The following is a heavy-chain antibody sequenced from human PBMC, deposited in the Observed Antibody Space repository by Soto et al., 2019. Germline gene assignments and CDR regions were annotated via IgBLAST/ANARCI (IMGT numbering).Heavy chain of an antibody. CDR3: ASARDIVVVPAGTDFDF. D-gene: IGHD2-2*01. V-gene: IGHV1-46*01. Sequence: ASVKVSCKASGYTFTSYYMHWVRQAPGQGLEWMGIINPSGGSTSYAQKFQGRVTMTRDTSTSTVYMELSSLRSEDTAVYYCASARDIVVVPAGTDFDFWGQGTLVTVSS. CDR1: GYTFTSYY. CDR2: INPSGGST. J-gene: IGHJ4*02.